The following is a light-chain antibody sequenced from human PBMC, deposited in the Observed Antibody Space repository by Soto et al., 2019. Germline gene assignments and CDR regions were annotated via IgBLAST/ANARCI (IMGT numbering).Light chain of an antibody. CDR3: QQYESSPT. Sequence: EIVLTQSPATLSLSPGERATLSCRASQSVSSYLAWYQQKPGQAPRLLIYDASNRATGIPARFSGSGSGTDFTLTISRLEPEDFAVYFCQQYESSPTFGQGTKVDI. CDR2: DAS. J-gene: IGKJ1*01. V-gene: IGKV3-11*01. CDR1: QSVSSY.